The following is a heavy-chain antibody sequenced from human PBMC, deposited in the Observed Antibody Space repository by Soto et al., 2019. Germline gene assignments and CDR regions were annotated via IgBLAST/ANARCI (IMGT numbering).Heavy chain of an antibody. CDR3: ARAREDSSGWFDY. Sequence: QVQLVQSGAEVKQPGASMKVSCKASGYIFSDNYIHWVRQAPGQGLEWMAWINPKSGGTNYALNFQGRVTLTRDTSISTAYMDLSRLTSDKTAVYYCARAREDSSGWFDYWGQGTLVTVAS. V-gene: IGHV1-2*02. D-gene: IGHD6-19*01. CDR1: GYIFSDNY. J-gene: IGHJ4*02. CDR2: INPKSGGT.